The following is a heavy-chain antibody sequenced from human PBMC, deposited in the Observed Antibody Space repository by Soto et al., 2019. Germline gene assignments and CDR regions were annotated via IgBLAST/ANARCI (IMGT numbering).Heavy chain of an antibody. CDR1: VGAISSYY. CDR2: IYYSGST. J-gene: IGHJ6*02. D-gene: IGHD3-10*01. Sequence: QVQLQESGPGLVKPSETLSLTCTVSVGAISSYYWSWIRQPPGKGLEWIGYIYYSGSTNYNPSLKSRVTMSVDTSRNQFSLKLSSVTAADTAVYYCARGGKTSYGSGSYPWGPGYYYYYGMDVWGQGTTVTVSS. V-gene: IGHV4-59*01. CDR3: ARGGKTSYGSGSYPWGPGYYYYYGMDV.